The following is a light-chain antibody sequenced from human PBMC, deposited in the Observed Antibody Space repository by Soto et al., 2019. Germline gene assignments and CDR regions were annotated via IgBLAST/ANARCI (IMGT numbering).Light chain of an antibody. V-gene: IGLV1-40*01. CDR3: QSYDSSLSAYV. Sequence: SVLTQPPSVSGAPGQRVTISCTGNSSNIGAGYDVHWYQQLPGTAPKLLIYGNNNRPSGVPDRFSGSKSGTSASLAITGLQAEDEADYYCQSYDSSLSAYVFGPGTKVTVL. CDR1: SSNIGAGYD. J-gene: IGLJ1*01. CDR2: GNN.